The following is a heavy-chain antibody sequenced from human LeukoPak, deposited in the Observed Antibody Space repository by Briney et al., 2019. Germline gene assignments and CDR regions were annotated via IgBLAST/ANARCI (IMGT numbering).Heavy chain of an antibody. Sequence: GGSLRLSCAASGFTFSSYAMHWVRQAPGKGLEWVAFISYDGSNKYYADSVKGRFTISRDNSKNTLYLQMNSLRAEDTAVYYCARDLRIWGQGTMVTVSS. CDR1: GFTFSSYA. CDR3: ARDLRI. CDR2: ISYDGSNK. V-gene: IGHV3-30-3*01. J-gene: IGHJ3*02.